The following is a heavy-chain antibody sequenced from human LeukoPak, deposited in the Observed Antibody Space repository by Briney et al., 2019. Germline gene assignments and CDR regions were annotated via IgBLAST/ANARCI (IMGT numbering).Heavy chain of an antibody. CDR1: GFTFSYYG. Sequence: PGRSLRLSCAASGFTFSYYGMHWVRQAPGKGLEWVSSISSSSSYIYYADSVKGRFTISRDNAKNSLYLQMNSLRAEDTAVYYCAREGYTSIVGALDAFDIWGQGTMVTVSS. CDR3: AREGYTSIVGALDAFDI. J-gene: IGHJ3*02. CDR2: ISSSSSYI. D-gene: IGHD1-26*01. V-gene: IGHV3-21*01.